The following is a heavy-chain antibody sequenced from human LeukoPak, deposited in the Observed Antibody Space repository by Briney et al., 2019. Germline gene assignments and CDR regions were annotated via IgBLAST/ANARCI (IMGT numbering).Heavy chain of an antibody. CDR2: IYHSGTTYSGST. V-gene: IGHV4-39*07. D-gene: IGHD1-26*01. CDR3: ARDVGATPGYFDY. CDR1: GASMSNYY. J-gene: IGHJ4*02. Sequence: SETLSLTCNVSGASMSNYYWVWIRQPPGKGLEWIGSIYHSGTTYSGSTYYNPSLKSRVTISVDTSKNQFSLKLSSVTAADTAVYYCARDVGATPGYFDYWGQGTLVTVSS.